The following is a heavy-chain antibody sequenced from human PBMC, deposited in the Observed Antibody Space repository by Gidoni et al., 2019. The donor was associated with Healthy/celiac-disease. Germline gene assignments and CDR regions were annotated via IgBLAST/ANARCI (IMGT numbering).Heavy chain of an antibody. CDR2: ISYDGSNK. V-gene: IGHV3-30*18. D-gene: IGHD1-26*01. CDR3: AKADLVGAPDY. CDR1: GFTFSSYG. Sequence: QVQLVESGGGVVQPGRALRLSCAASGFTFSSYGMHWVRQAPGKGLEWVAVISYDGSNKSYADSVKVRFTISRDNSKNTLYLQMNSLRAEDTAVYYCAKADLVGAPDYWGQGTLVTVSS. J-gene: IGHJ4*02.